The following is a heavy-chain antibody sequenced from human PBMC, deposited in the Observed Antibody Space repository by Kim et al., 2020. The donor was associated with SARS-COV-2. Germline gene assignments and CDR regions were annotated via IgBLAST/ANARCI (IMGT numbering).Heavy chain of an antibody. CDR2: INHRGST. J-gene: IGHJ6*01. CDR1: GGSFSDYH. D-gene: IGHD2-2*02. V-gene: IGHV4-34*01. CDR3: ARGGVVTSGGWGCYNYYG. Sequence: SETLSLTCAVYGGSFSDYHWSWIRQPPGKGREWMGEINHRGSTNYNPSLKSRVTLSVDTSKNQFSLRLSSVSAADPAVFYCARGGVVTSGGWGCYNYYG.